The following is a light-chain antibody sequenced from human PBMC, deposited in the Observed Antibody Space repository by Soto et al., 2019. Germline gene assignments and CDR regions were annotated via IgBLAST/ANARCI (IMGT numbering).Light chain of an antibody. CDR2: EVT. CDR1: SGDIGSYNR. CDR3: SSYTNINTRACV. V-gene: IGLV2-14*01. J-gene: IGLJ1*01. Sequence: QSALTQPASVSGSPGQSINISCTGTSGDIGSYNRVSWYQQHPGKAPKRIIYEVTDRPSGVSNRFSGSKSGNTASLTISGLQAEDEAEYYCSSYTNINTRACVFGTGTKLTVL.